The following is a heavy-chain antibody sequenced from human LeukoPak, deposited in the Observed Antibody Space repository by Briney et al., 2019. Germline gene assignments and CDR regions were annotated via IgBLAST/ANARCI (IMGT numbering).Heavy chain of an antibody. CDR2: IIPIFGTA. V-gene: IGHV1-69*13. Sequence: LWASVKVSCKASGGTFSSYAISWVRQAPGQGLEWMGGIIPIFGTANYAQKFQGRVTITADESTSTAYMELNSLRSEDTAVYYCARAPYDSSGYYYVDYWGQGTLVTVSS. CDR3: ARAPYDSSGYYYVDY. J-gene: IGHJ4*02. D-gene: IGHD3-22*01. CDR1: GGTFSSYA.